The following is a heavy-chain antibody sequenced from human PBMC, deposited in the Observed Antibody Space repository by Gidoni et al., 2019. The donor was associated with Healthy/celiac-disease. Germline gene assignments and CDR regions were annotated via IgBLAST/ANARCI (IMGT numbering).Heavy chain of an antibody. D-gene: IGHD6-13*01. CDR1: GGTLSSYA. J-gene: IGHJ5*02. CDR2: IIPIFGTA. V-gene: IGHV1-69*01. Sequence: VQLVQAGAEVKKPGSSVKVSCKASGGTLSSYAISWVRQGPGQGLEWMGEIIPIFGTANYAQKFQGRVTITADESSITVYRELSSLRSEDTAVYYCARKPSSSSSGFDPWGQGTLVTVSS. CDR3: ARKPSSSSSGFDP.